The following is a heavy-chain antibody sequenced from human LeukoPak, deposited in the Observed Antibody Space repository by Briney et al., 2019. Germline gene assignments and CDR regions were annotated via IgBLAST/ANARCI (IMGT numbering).Heavy chain of an antibody. CDR2: ISTSGSTI. D-gene: IGHD6-13*01. Sequence: GGSLRLSCAASGFTFSNYYMSWIRQAPGKGLEWVSYISTSGSTIYYADSVKGRFTISRANDKNSLYLQMNSLRAEDTAVYYCARAPVGSSSWFYYYYYMDVWGKGTTVTVSS. CDR1: GFTFSNYY. J-gene: IGHJ6*03. CDR3: ARAPVGSSSWFYYYYYMDV. V-gene: IGHV3-11*04.